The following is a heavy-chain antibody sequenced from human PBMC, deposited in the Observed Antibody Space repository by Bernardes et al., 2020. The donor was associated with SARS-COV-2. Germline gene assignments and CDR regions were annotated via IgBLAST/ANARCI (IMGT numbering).Heavy chain of an antibody. J-gene: IGHJ4*02. V-gene: IGHV4-59*01. CDR2: FDYTDTT. Sequence: SQTLSLTCTVSGASIHNYYWTWIRQPPGPGLAWIGHFDYTDTTTYNPSLYNPSLKSRVTISVDMSKNQFSLRLNSVTAADTAVYYCARGLYFGELSLDFWGQGSLVTVSS. CDR3: ARGLYFGELSLDF. D-gene: IGHD3-10*01. CDR1: GASIHNYY.